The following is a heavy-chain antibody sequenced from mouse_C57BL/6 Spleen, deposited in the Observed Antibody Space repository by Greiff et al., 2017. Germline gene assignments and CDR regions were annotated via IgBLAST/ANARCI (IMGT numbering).Heavy chain of an antibody. Sequence: QVQLQQPGAELVMPGASVKLSCKASGYTFTSYWMHWVKQRPGQGLEWIGEIDPSDSYTNYNLKFKGKSTLTVDKSSSTAYMQLSSLTSEDSAVYYCARKGYYGSSSDYWGQGTTLTVSS. CDR1: GYTFTSYW. V-gene: IGHV1-69*01. CDR2: IDPSDSYT. D-gene: IGHD1-1*01. J-gene: IGHJ2*01. CDR3: ARKGYYGSSSDY.